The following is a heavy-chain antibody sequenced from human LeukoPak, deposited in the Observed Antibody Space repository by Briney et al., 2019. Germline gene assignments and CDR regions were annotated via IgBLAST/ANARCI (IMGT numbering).Heavy chain of an antibody. J-gene: IGHJ4*02. CDR1: GFTFSSYG. V-gene: IGHV3-30*18. CDR3: AKDDVVPAAPIAAADYYFDY. CDR2: ISYDGSNK. D-gene: IGHD2-2*01. Sequence: PGGSLRLSCAASGFTFSSYGMHWVRQAPGKGLEWVAVISYDGSNKYYADSVKGRFTISRDNSKNTLYLQMNSLRAEDTAVYYCAKDDVVPAAPIAAADYYFDYWGQGTLVTVSS.